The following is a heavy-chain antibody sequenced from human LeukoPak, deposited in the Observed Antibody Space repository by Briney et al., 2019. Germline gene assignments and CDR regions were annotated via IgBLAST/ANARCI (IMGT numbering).Heavy chain of an antibody. D-gene: IGHD5-12*01. V-gene: IGHV1-2*02. J-gene: IGHJ3*02. CDR2: INPNSGGT. CDR1: GYTFTGYY. Sequence: ASVKVSCKASGYTFTGYYMHWVRQAPGQGLEWMGWINPNSGGTNYAQKFQGRVTMTRDTSISTAYMELSRLRSDDTAVYYCARARGLRDAFDIWGQGAMVTVSS. CDR3: ARARGLRDAFDI.